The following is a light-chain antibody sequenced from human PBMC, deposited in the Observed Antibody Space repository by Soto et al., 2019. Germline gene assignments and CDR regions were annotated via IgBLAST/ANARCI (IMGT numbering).Light chain of an antibody. CDR1: QDISTY. V-gene: IGKV1-12*01. J-gene: IGKJ5*01. CDR2: AAS. Sequence: DIQMTQSPSSVSASVGDIVTITCRASQDISTYLAWYQQRPGKAPNLLIYAASTLQSGVPSRFSGSGSGTDFTLTISSLQPEDFATYYCQQANSFPITFGQGTRLEIK. CDR3: QQANSFPIT.